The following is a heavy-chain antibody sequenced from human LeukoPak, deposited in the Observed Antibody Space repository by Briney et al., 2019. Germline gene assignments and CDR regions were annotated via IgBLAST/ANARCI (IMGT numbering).Heavy chain of an antibody. CDR3: ARPMTTVTTGGAFDI. CDR2: ISSSGSTI. J-gene: IGHJ3*02. V-gene: IGHV3-11*01. CDR1: GFTFSDYY. D-gene: IGHD4-11*01. Sequence: GGSLRLSCAASGFTFSDYYMSWLRQAPGKGLEWVSYISSSGSTIYYADSVKRRFTISRDNAKNSLYLQMNSLRAEDTAVYYCARPMTTVTTGGAFDIWGQGTMVTVSS.